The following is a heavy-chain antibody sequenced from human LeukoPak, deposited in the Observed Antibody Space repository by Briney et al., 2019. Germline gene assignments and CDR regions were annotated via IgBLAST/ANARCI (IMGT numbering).Heavy chain of an antibody. Sequence: ASVKVSCKASGYTFTGYYMHWVRQAPGQGLEWMGWINPNSGGTNYAQKFQGRVTMTRDTSISTAYVELSRLRSDDTAVYYCARPRYSSSWAYAFDIWGQGTMVTVSS. V-gene: IGHV1-2*02. J-gene: IGHJ3*02. CDR1: GYTFTGYY. CDR2: INPNSGGT. CDR3: ARPRYSSSWAYAFDI. D-gene: IGHD6-13*01.